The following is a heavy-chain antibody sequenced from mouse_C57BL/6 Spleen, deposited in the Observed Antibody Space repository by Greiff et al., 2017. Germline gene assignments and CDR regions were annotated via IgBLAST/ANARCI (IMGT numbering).Heavy chain of an antibody. CDR2: IYPYNGVS. D-gene: IGHD1-1*01. J-gene: IGHJ4*01. Sequence: EVQLQQSGPELVKPGASVQISCKASGYSFTGYYMHWVKQSHGNILDWIGYIYPYNGVSSYNQNFKGKATLTVDNSSSTTYMELRSLTSVDSACWYCARDEEYYGCSYSYAMDYWGQGTSVTVSS. CDR3: ARDEEYYGCSYSYAMDY. V-gene: IGHV1-31*01. CDR1: GYSFTGYY.